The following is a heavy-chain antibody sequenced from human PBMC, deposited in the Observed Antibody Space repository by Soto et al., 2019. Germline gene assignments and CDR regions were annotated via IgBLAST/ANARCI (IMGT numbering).Heavy chain of an antibody. CDR2: IYTSGST. Sequence: PSETLSLTCTVSGGSISSYYWSWIRQPAGKGLEWIGRIYTSGSTNYNPSLKSRVTMSVDTSKNQFSLKLSSVTAADTAVYYCARDIPYDFWSGYPGLSSGWYSDYWGQGSLVSVSS. D-gene: IGHD3-3*01. J-gene: IGHJ4*02. CDR3: ARDIPYDFWSGYPGLSSGWYSDY. CDR1: GGSISSYY. V-gene: IGHV4-4*07.